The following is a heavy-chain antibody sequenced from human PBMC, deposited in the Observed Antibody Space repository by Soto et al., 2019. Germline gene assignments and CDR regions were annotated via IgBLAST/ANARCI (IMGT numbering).Heavy chain of an antibody. CDR3: ATTLQGRGWFDP. D-gene: IGHD1-1*01. Sequence: ASVKVSCKVSGYTLTELSMHWVRQAPGKGLEWMGGFDPEDGETIYAQKFQGRVTMTEDTSTDTAYMELSSLRSEDTAVYYCATTLQGRGWFDPWGQGTLVTVS. CDR2: FDPEDGET. CDR1: GYTLTELS. J-gene: IGHJ5*02. V-gene: IGHV1-24*01.